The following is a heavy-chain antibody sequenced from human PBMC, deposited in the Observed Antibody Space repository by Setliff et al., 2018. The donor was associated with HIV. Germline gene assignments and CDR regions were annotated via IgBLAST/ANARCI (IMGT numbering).Heavy chain of an antibody. CDR2: IYTSGST. V-gene: IGHV4-4*09. CDR1: GTSISSYY. Sequence: SETLSLTCTVSGTSISSYYWSWIRQHPGKGLEWIGYIYTSGSTNYNPSLKSRVTISVDTSKNQFSLRLSSVTAADTAVYYCARALPRAFDIWGQGTMVTVSS. CDR3: ARALPRAFDI. J-gene: IGHJ3*02.